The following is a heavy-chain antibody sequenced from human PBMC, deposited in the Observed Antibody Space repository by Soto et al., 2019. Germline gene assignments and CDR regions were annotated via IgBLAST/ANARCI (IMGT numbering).Heavy chain of an antibody. V-gene: IGHV1-2*06. D-gene: IGHD3-10*01. J-gene: IGHJ4*02. CDR2: INPNNGDT. CDR3: AREITYGGGSFSLGL. Sequence: ASVKVSCKTSGYFFTSHYIHWVRLAPGRGLEWMGRINPNNGDTNSPQKFQGRVTMTSDTSISTAYMEMSGLRSDDTALYYCAREITYGGGSFSLGLWGQGTLVTVSS. CDR1: GYFFTSHY.